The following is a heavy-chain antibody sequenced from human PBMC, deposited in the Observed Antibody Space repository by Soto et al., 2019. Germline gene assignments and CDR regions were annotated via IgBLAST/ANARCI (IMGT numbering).Heavy chain of an antibody. V-gene: IGHV3-15*07. CDR2: IKSKTDGGTT. Sequence: GGSLRLSCAASGFTFSNAWMNWVRQAPGKGLEWVGRIKSKTDGGTTDYAAPVKGRFTISRDDSKNTLYLQMNSLKTEDTAVYYCTTFPVVATIPYYYYGMDVRGQGITVTVSS. CDR3: TTFPVVATIPYYYYGMDV. D-gene: IGHD5-12*01. CDR1: GFTFSNAW. J-gene: IGHJ6*02.